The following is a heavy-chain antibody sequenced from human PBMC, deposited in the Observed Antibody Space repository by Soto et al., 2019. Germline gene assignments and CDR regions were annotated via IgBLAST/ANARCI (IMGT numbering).Heavy chain of an antibody. CDR2: INTYNGNS. CDR1: GYTLTNYA. J-gene: IGHJ4*02. CDR3: ARDCTGGSCFCIY. Sequence: QVQLVQSAAEVKKPGASVKVSCKASGYTLTNYAISWVRQAPGQGPEWMGWINTYNGNSNYAQKFQDRATSTTDTSTNTAYMELRSLTSDDTAVYYCARDCTGGSCFCIYWGQGTLVTVSS. V-gene: IGHV1-18*01. D-gene: IGHD2-15*01.